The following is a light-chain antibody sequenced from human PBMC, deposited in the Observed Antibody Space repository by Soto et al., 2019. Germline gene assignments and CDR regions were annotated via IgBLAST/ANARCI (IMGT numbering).Light chain of an antibody. CDR1: QRISGY. J-gene: IGKJ1*01. V-gene: IGKV3-11*01. CDR2: DAS. Sequence: EIVLTQSPATLSLSPGERATLSCRASQRISGYLGWYQQKPGQAPRLLIYDASNRATGIPARLSDSGSGTDYTLTITNLEPEDFAIYYCQQRSNWPWTFGQGTKVDIK. CDR3: QQRSNWPWT.